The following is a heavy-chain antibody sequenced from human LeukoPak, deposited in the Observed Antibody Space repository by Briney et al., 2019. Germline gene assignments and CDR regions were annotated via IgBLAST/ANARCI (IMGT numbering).Heavy chain of an antibody. J-gene: IGHJ6*02. CDR2: ISRNGGRT. D-gene: IGHD2-2*01. Sequence: GGSLRLSCSASGFTFSTYAMHWVRQAPGKGLEYVSAISRNGGRTYYADSVKGRFTISRDNAKNSLYLQMNSLRAEDTAVYYCARDLSYCTITSCSYYYYGMDVWGRGTTVTVSS. V-gene: IGHV3-64*04. CDR3: ARDLSYCTITSCSYYYYGMDV. CDR1: GFTFSTYA.